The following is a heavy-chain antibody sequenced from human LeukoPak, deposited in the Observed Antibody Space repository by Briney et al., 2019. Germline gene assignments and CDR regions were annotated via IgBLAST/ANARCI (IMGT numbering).Heavy chain of an antibody. CDR2: ISWNSGSI. V-gene: IGHV3-9*01. D-gene: IGHD6-19*01. CDR3: AKDTRNKWLDL. J-gene: IGHJ4*02. Sequence: GGSLRLSCAASGFTFDDYAMHWVRQAPGKGLEWVSGISWNSGSIGYADSVKGRFTISRDNAKNSLYLQMNSLRAEDTALYYCAKDTRNKWLDLWGQGTLVTVSS. CDR1: GFTFDDYA.